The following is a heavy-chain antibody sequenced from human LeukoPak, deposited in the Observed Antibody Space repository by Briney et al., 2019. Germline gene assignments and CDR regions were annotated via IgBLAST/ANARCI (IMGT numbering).Heavy chain of an antibody. CDR3: AGLVGRYSSGLYYYYFDY. V-gene: IGHV4-39*07. CDR2: MYLSGTT. J-gene: IGHJ4*02. CDR1: GGSISSSSYY. D-gene: IGHD3-22*01. Sequence: SETLSLTCTVSGGSISSSSYYWGWIRQPPGKGLEWIGEMYLSGTTHSNPSVKSRVTISIDKSKNQFFLNLSSVTAADTAVYYCAGLVGRYSSGLYYYYFDYWGQGTLVTVSS.